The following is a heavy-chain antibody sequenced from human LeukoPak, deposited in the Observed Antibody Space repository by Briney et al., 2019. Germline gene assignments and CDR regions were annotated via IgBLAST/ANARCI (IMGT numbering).Heavy chain of an antibody. J-gene: IGHJ4*02. CDR2: TSAYNGNT. D-gene: IGHD4-11*01. Sequence: GASVKVSCKASGYTFTSYGISWVRQAPGQGLEWMGWTSAYNGNTNYAQKLQGRVTMTTDTSTSTAYMELRSLRSDDTAVYYCARDRTTTVTTKSVLFYFDYWGQGTLVTVSS. V-gene: IGHV1-18*01. CDR3: ARDRTTTVTTKSVLFYFDY. CDR1: GYTFTSYG.